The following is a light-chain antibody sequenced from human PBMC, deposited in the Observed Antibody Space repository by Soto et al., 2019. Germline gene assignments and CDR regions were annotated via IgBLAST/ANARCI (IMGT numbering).Light chain of an antibody. V-gene: IGKV3-20*01. J-gene: IGKJ1*01. CDR1: QSVSNSY. Sequence: DIVLTQSPGTLSLSPGERATLSCRASQSVSNSYLAWYQQKPGQAPRLLIYGASNRATGIPDRFSGDGSGTDFTLTISRLEPEDFVVYYCQHYGTSPTWTFGQGTKVEVK. CDR2: GAS. CDR3: QHYGTSPTWT.